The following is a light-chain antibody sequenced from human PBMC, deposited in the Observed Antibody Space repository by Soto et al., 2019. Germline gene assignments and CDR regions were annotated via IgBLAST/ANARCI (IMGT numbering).Light chain of an antibody. CDR1: SSNIGSNY. J-gene: IGLJ2*01. CDR3: AAWDDSLSGEV. Sequence: QSVLPQPPSASGPPGQRVTFSCSGRSSNIGSNYVYWYQQLPGTAPKLLIYRNNQRPSGVPDRFSGSKSGTSASLAISGLRSEDEADYYCAAWDDSLSGEVFGGGTKLTVL. CDR2: RNN. V-gene: IGLV1-47*01.